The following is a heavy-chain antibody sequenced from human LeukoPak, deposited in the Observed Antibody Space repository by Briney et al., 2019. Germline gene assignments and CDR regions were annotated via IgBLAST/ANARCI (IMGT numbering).Heavy chain of an antibody. CDR1: RYTFAADY. CDR3: ARDRKGGPTGAGHS. J-gene: IGHJ4*02. CDR2: INPNTGVA. Sequence: GGSLKVSSEASRYTFAADYIHSVREAPKLGLEWMGGINPNTGVANSVQTFHGRVTMTWETSISTAYTALTRTPSDETARYCIARDRKGGPTGAGHSWGQGTLVTVSS. D-gene: IGHD4-11*01. V-gene: IGHV1-2*02.